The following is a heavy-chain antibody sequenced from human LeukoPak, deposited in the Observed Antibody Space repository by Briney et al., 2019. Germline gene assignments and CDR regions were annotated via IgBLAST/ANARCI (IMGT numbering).Heavy chain of an antibody. D-gene: IGHD3-10*01. CDR1: GFTFSSYA. CDR3: AKDRGGSGSTTFDY. Sequence: GGSLRLSCAASGFTFSSYAMSWVRQAPGKGLEWVSAISGSGGSTYYADSVKGQFTISRDNSKNTLYLQMNSLRAEDTAVYYCAKDRGGSGSTTFDYWGQGTLVTVSS. CDR2: ISGSGGST. V-gene: IGHV3-23*01. J-gene: IGHJ4*02.